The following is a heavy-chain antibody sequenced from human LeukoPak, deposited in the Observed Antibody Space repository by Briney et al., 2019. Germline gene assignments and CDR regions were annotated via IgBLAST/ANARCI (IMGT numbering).Heavy chain of an antibody. J-gene: IGHJ6*02. CDR1: GGTFSSYA. V-gene: IGHV1-69*13. CDR2: IIPIFGTA. CDR3: ARVLGEYYYDSSGYFPPYYYYGMDV. Sequence: GASVKASCKAPGGTFSSYAISWVRQAPGQGLEWMGGIIPIFGTANYAQKFQGRVTITADESTSTAYMELSSLRSEDTAVYYCARVLGEYYYDSSGYFPPYYYYGMDVWGQGTTVTVSS. D-gene: IGHD3-22*01.